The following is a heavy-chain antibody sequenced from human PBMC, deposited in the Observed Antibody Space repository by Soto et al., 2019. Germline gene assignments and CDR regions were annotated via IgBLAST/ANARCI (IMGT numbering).Heavy chain of an antibody. CDR2: IYFLGNT. Sequence: TLTLTVRVSDEAISGIDYYGTWIRQHPEKGLEWIGNIYFLGNTYYSPSLESRLTISIDTSKNQFSLKLTSVTAADTAVYYCAREGGSYDSGGYLIRGAFDIWGQGTMVTVSS. CDR1: DEAISGIDYY. D-gene: IGHD3-22*01. CDR3: AREGGSYDSGGYLIRGAFDI. J-gene: IGHJ3*02. V-gene: IGHV4-31*02.